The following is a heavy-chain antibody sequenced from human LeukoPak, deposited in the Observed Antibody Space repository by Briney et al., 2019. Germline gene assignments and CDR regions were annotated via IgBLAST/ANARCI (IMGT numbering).Heavy chain of an antibody. V-gene: IGHV1-69*13. CDR3: ARDYYGSGSYQGYYYMDV. D-gene: IGHD3-10*01. CDR2: IIPIFGTA. Sequence: ASVKVSCKASGGTFSSYAISWVRQAPGQGLEWMGGIIPIFGTANYAQKFQGRVTITADESTSTAHMELSSLRSEDTAVYYCARDYYGSGSYQGYYYMDVWGKGTTVTISS. J-gene: IGHJ6*03. CDR1: GGTFSSYA.